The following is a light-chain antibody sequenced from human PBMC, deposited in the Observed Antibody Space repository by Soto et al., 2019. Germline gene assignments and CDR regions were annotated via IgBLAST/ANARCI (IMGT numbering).Light chain of an antibody. J-gene: IGLJ3*02. Sequence: QSVLTHPPSVSADPGQKVTISCSGRSSNIGNNYVSWYQQLPGTAPKLLIYENNKRPSGIPDRFSGSKSGTSATLGITGLQTGDEADYYCGTWDSSLSAPNWVFGGGTKVTVL. CDR3: GTWDSSLSAPNWV. CDR1: SSNIGNNY. V-gene: IGLV1-51*02. CDR2: ENN.